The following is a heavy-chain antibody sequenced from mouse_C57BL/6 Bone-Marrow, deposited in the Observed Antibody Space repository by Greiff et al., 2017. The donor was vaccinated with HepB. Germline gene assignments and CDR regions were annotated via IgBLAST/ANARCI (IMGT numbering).Heavy chain of an antibody. CDR2: IYPGNSDT. D-gene: IGHD2-3*01. J-gene: IGHJ3*01. CDR3: TRLMGWLLEFAY. V-gene: IGHV1-5*01. CDR1: GYTFTSYW. Sequence: EVKVEESGTVLARPGASVKMSCKTSGYTFTSYWMHWVKQRPGQGLKWIGAIYPGNSDTSYNQKFKGKAKLTAVTSASTAYMELSSLTNEDSAVYYCTRLMGWLLEFAYWGQGTLVTVSA.